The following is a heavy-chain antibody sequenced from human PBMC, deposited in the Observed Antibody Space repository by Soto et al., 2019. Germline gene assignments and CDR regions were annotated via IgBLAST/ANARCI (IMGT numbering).Heavy chain of an antibody. J-gene: IGHJ4*02. Sequence: QVQLVQSGAEVKKPGASVKVSCKASGYTLTSYDINWVRQATGQGLEWMGWMNPNSGNTGYAQKFQGRVTMTRNTSISTAYMELSSLRSEDTAVYYCARGKDPYYYDSSGYSDWGQGTLVTVSS. D-gene: IGHD3-22*01. CDR3: ARGKDPYYYDSSGYSD. CDR2: MNPNSGNT. CDR1: GYTLTSYD. V-gene: IGHV1-8*01.